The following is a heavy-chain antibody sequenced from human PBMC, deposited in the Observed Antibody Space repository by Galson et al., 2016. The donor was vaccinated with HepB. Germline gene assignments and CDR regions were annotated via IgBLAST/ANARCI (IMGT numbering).Heavy chain of an antibody. CDR3: ARDLVLVEGNYYDTSGYYSDAFDI. Sequence: SLRLSCAASGFTVSNNYMSWVRQAPGKGLEWVSVIYSGGSTFYADSVKGRFTISRDNSKTTLYLHMSGLRAEDTAVYYCARDLVLVEGNYYDTSGYYSDAFDIWGQGTMVTVSS. CDR1: GFTVSNNY. J-gene: IGHJ3*02. V-gene: IGHV3-66*01. CDR2: IYSGGST. D-gene: IGHD3-22*01.